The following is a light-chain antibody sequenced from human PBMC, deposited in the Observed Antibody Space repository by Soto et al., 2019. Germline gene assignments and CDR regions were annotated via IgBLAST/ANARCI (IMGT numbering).Light chain of an antibody. CDR2: AAA. Sequence: DIQMTQSPSSLSASVGDRVTITCRASQSIRRYLNWYQQKPGKAPKLLIYAAASLQSGVPSSFRGCGAGTDFTLTITRLQAEDFATYYCQQTDSPPWTFGQGTKLEV. J-gene: IGKJ1*01. V-gene: IGKV1-39*01. CDR1: QSIRRY. CDR3: QQTDSPPWT.